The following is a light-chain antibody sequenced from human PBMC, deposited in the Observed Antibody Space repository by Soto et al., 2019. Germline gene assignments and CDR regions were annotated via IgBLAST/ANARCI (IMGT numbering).Light chain of an antibody. CDR2: EVT. Sequence: QSALTQPASVSGSPGQSITISCTGTSSDVGTYNLVSWYQQHPGKAPKLIIYEVTKRPSGVSNRFSGSKSGNTASLTISGLQAEDEADYYCCSYAGSTTPAVFGGGTKLTVL. J-gene: IGLJ2*01. CDR3: CSYAGSTTPAV. CDR1: SSDVGTYNL. V-gene: IGLV2-23*02.